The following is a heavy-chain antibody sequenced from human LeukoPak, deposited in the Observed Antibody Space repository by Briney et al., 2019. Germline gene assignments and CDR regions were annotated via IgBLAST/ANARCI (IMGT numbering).Heavy chain of an antibody. V-gene: IGHV6-1*01. D-gene: IGHD2/OR15-2a*01. Sequence: SQTLSLTCAISGDTVSSNSAAWNWIRQSPSRGLEWLGRTYFRSKWYNDYAESVKGRISINPDTSKNQFSLQLNSVNPEDTAVYYCANFYLDNWSQGSLVAVSS. CDR3: ANFYLDN. J-gene: IGHJ4*02. CDR1: GDTVSSNSAA. CDR2: TYFRSKWYN.